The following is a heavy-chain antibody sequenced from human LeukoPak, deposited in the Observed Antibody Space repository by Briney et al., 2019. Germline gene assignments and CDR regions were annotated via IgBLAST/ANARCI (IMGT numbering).Heavy chain of an antibody. D-gene: IGHD2-21*02. CDR2: ISSSSSCI. Sequence: GGSLRLSCAASGFTFSSYSMNWVRQAPGKGLEWVSSISSSSSCIYYADSVKGRFTISRDNAKNSLYLQMNSLRAEDTAVYYCARARVTAPYFDYWGQGTLVTVSS. CDR3: ARARVTAPYFDY. V-gene: IGHV3-21*01. J-gene: IGHJ4*02. CDR1: GFTFSSYS.